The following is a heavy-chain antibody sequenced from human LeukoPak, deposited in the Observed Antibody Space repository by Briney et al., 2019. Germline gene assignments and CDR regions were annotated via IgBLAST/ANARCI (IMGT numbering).Heavy chain of an antibody. CDR3: AKGRPRYFDWLLSDFDS. V-gene: IGHV3-23*01. CDR1: GFTFSSYA. CDR2: ISGSGGST. D-gene: IGHD3-9*01. Sequence: PGGSLRLSCAASGFTFSSYAMSWVRQAPGKGLEWVSAISGSGGSTYYADSVKGRFTISRDNSKNTLYLQMNSLRAEDTAVYYCAKGRPRYFDWLLSDFDSWGQGTLVTVSS. J-gene: IGHJ4*02.